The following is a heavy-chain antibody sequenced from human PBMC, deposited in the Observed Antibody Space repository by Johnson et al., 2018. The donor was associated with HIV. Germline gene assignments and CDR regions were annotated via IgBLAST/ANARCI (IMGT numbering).Heavy chain of an antibody. J-gene: IGHJ3*02. Sequence: VQLVESGGGVVQPGRSLRLSCAASGFTFSSYAMTWVRQAPGKGLEWVSAISGSGGSTYYADSVKGRFTISRDNSKNTLYLQMNSLRAEDTALYYCARDMRCSKAFDIWGQGTMVTVSS. CDR1: GFTFSSYA. CDR3: ARDMRCSKAFDI. CDR2: ISGSGGST. D-gene: IGHD2-2*01. V-gene: IGHV3-23*04.